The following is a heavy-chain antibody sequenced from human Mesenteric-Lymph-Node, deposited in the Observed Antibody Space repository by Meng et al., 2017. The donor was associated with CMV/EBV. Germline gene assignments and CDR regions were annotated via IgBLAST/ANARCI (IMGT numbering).Heavy chain of an antibody. J-gene: IGHJ4*02. CDR2: IYYSGST. CDR1: GGSISSSSYY. D-gene: IGHD2-2*02. V-gene: IGHV4-39*07. CDR3: ASGYCSSTSCYTSDY. Sequence: SETLSLTCTVSGGSISSSSYYWGWIRQPPGKGLEWIGSIYYSGSTYYNPSLKSRVTISVDTSKNQFSLRLGSVTVADTAVYYCASGYCSSTSCYTSDYWGQGSLVTVSS.